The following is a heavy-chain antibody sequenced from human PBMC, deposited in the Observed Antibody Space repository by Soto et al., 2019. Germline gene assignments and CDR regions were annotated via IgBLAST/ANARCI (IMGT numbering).Heavy chain of an antibody. Sequence: EVLLLESGGGLVQPGGSLRLSCAASGFTFSFYPMSWLRQAPGKGLELVSGISSSAGTLYYADHVKGRFTISRNNSKNTLYLQMDSLRVEDTAVYYCADWGKSGSDFWGQGTLVTVSA. CDR3: ADWGKSGSDF. D-gene: IGHD1-26*01. CDR1: GFTFSFYP. CDR2: ISSSAGTL. V-gene: IGHV3-23*01. J-gene: IGHJ4*02.